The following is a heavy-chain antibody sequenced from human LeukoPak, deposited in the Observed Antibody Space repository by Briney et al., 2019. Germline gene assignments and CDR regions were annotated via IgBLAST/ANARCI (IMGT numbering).Heavy chain of an antibody. CDR2: IYYSGST. CDR1: GGSISSYY. CDR3: ASGYSYGYGAFDI. J-gene: IGHJ3*02. Sequence: SEILSLTCTVSGGSISSYYWSWIRQPPGKGLEWIGYIYYSGSTNYNPSLKSRVTISVDTSKNQFSLKLSSVTAADTAVYYCASGYSYGYGAFDIWGQGTMVTVSS. D-gene: IGHD5-18*01. V-gene: IGHV4-59*01.